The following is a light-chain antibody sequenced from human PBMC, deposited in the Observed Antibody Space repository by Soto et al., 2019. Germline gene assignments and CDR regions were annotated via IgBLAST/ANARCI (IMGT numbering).Light chain of an antibody. CDR2: AAS. V-gene: IGKV3-20*01. J-gene: IGKJ2*01. Sequence: EIVLTQSPGTLSLSPGERVTLSCRASQSVTSRHLAWYQQKPGQAPRLLIFAASGRPPTIPSRFSGSGSGTDFTLIISRLEAEDFAVYFCQQYHTSPYTFGQGTRLEIK. CDR3: QQYHTSPYT. CDR1: QSVTSRH.